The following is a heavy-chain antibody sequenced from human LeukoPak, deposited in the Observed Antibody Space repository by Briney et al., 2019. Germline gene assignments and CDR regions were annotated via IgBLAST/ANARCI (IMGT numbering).Heavy chain of an antibody. D-gene: IGHD3-16*01. J-gene: IGHJ4*02. V-gene: IGHV3-48*03. CDR2: ISSSGSTI. Sequence: GGSLRLSCAASGFTFSTYEMNWVRQAPGKGLGWVSYISSSGSTIYYADSVKGRFTISRDNAKNSLYLQMNSLRAEDTAVYYCAREWGLSPFDYWGQGTLVTVSS. CDR1: GFTFSTYE. CDR3: AREWGLSPFDY.